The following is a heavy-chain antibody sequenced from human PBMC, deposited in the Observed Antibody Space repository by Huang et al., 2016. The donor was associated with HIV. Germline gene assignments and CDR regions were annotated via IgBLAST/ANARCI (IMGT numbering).Heavy chain of an antibody. D-gene: IGHD3-10*01. V-gene: IGHV5-51*01. CDR3: ARLIGSPSFYYGLDV. Sequence: EVQLVQSGAEVKKPGESLKISCKGSGYRFRSNWIGWVRQMPGKGLEWMGIIYPGDSETRYSPSFQGQVTISADKSINTADLQWSSLKASDTAMYYCARLIGSPSFYYGLDVWGQGTTVTVSS. CDR2: IYPGDSET. J-gene: IGHJ6*02. CDR1: GYRFRSNW.